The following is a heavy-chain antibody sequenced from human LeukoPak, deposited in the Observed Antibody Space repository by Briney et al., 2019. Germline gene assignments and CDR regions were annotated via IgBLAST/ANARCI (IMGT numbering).Heavy chain of an antibody. CDR3: ARASYSYGYSFDD. J-gene: IGHJ4*01. CDR1: GFTFSSYW. V-gene: IGHV3-7*03. D-gene: IGHD5-18*01. Sequence: GGSLRLSCAASGFTFSSYWMSWVRKASGTGLVWVASITQDGSERYYEDAVTGRITISRDNAKNSLYLQMNSLRAEDTAVYYCARASYSYGYSFDDWGQGTLVTVSS. CDR2: ITQDGSER.